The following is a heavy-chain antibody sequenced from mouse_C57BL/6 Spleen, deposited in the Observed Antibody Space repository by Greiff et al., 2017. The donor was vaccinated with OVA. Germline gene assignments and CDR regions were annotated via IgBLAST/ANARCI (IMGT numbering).Heavy chain of an antibody. Sequence: QVQLQQPGAELVKPGASVKLSCKASGYTFTSYWMHWVKQRPGQGLEWIGMIHPNSGSTNYNEKFKSKATLTVDKSSSTAYMQLSSLTSEDSAVYYCARGDGSLWYLDVWGTGTTVTVSS. V-gene: IGHV1-64*01. CDR1: GYTFTSYW. CDR3: ARGDGSLWYLDV. D-gene: IGHD1-1*01. CDR2: IHPNSGST. J-gene: IGHJ1*03.